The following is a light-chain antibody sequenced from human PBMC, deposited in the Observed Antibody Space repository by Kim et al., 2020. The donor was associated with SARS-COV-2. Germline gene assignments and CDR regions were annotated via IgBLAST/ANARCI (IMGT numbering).Light chain of an antibody. CDR1: SRVIGANDY. J-gene: IGLJ2*01. CDR2: DVN. CDR3: CSYAGSYTLV. V-gene: IGLV2-11*01. Sequence: GQSVTIACTGTSRVIGANDYVAWFQQNPGKAPKLIIFDVNRRPSGVPDRFSGSKSGNTASLTIAGLQADDETDYYCCSYAGSYTLVFGGGTQLTVL.